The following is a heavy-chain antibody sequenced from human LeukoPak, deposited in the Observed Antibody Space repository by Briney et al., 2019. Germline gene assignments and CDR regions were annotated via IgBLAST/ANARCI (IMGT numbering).Heavy chain of an antibody. J-gene: IGHJ6*03. CDR1: GGSISSYY. D-gene: IGHD5-18*01. CDR3: ARGRAPIQNYYYYYMDV. V-gene: IGHV4-4*07. Sequence: SETLSLTCTVSGGSISSYYRSWIRQPAGKGLEWIGRIYTSGSTNYNPSLKSRVTMSVDTSKNQFSLKLSSVTAADTAVYYCARGRAPIQNYYYYYMDVWGKGTTVTISS. CDR2: IYTSGST.